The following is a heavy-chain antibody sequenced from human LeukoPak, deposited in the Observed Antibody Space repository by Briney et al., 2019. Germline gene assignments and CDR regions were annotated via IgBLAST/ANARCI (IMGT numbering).Heavy chain of an antibody. D-gene: IGHD3-22*01. CDR1: GFTFSTYT. Sequence: PGGSLRLSCAASGFTFSTYTMNWVRQAPGKGLEWVSSISGSSRSIYYADSVKGRFTISRDNAKNSLYLQMNSLRAEGTAVYYCARNRQPGRDSSGYYYAYFQHWGQGTLATVSS. CDR3: ARNRQPGRDSSGYYYAYFQH. V-gene: IGHV3-21*01. CDR2: ISGSSRSI. J-gene: IGHJ1*01.